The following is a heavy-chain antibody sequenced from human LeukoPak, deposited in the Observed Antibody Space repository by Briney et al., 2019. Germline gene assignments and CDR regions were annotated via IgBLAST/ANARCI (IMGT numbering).Heavy chain of an antibody. CDR3: ARAEGYYDFWSGYYLPSYYFDY. CDR2: INSDGSST. V-gene: IGHV3-74*01. Sequence: GGSLRLSCAASGFTFSSYWMHWVRQAPGKGLVWVSRINSDGSSTSYADSVKGRFTISRDNAKNTLYLQMNSLRAEDTAVYYCARAEGYYDFWSGYYLPSYYFDYWGQGTLVTVSS. J-gene: IGHJ4*02. CDR1: GFTFSSYW. D-gene: IGHD3-3*01.